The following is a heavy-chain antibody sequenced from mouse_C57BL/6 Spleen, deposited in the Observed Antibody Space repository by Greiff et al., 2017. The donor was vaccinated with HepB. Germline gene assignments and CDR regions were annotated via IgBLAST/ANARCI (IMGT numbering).Heavy chain of an antibody. CDR3: SLYDYDGALDY. CDR1: GYTFTSYW. D-gene: IGHD2-4*01. V-gene: IGHV1-5*01. CDR2: IYPGNSDT. J-gene: IGHJ2*01. Sequence: EVQLQQSGTVLARPGASVKMSCKTSGYTFTSYWMHWVKQRPGQGLEWIGAIYPGNSDTSYNQKFKGKAKLTAVTSASTAYMELSSLTNEDSAVYYCSLYDYDGALDYWGQGTTLTVSS.